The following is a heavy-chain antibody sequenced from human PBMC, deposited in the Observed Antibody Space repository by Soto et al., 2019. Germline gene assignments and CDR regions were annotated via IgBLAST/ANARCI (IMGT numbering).Heavy chain of an antibody. CDR2: IKQDGSEK. Sequence: HPGGSLRLFCAASGFTFSNAWMNWVRQAPGKGLEWVANIKQDGSEKYYVDSVKGRFTISRDNAKNSLYLQMSSLRDEDTAVYYCARGRSVDYWGQGTLVTVSS. J-gene: IGHJ4*02. V-gene: IGHV3-7*01. CDR1: GFTFSNAW. CDR3: ARGRSVDY.